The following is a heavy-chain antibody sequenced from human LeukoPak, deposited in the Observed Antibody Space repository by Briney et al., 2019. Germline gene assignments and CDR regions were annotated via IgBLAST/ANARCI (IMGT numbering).Heavy chain of an antibody. CDR3: ARNDGSYYSIWFDP. CDR2: INPDSGDT. J-gene: IGHJ5*02. D-gene: IGHD1-26*01. Sequence: GASVKVSCKASGYTFTGYYMHWVRQPPGQGLEWMGWINPDSGDTNYAQKFQGRVTMTRDTSITTAYMELSSLRSDDTAVYYCARNDGSYYSIWFDPWGQGTLVTVSS. V-gene: IGHV1-2*02. CDR1: GYTFTGYY.